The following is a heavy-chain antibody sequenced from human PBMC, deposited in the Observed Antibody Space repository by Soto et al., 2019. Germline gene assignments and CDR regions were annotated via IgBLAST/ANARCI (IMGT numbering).Heavy chain of an antibody. CDR1: GGSISSYS. Sequence: PSDTLSLTCTVSGGSISSYSWSWIRQPPGKGLEWIGYVYYGGSTNYNPSLKSRVTISVDTSKNQFSLKLSSVTAADTAVYYCARAGYCSSTSCYLFDPWGQGTLVTVSS. V-gene: IGHV4-59*08. CDR3: ARAGYCSSTSCYLFDP. CDR2: VYYGGST. J-gene: IGHJ5*02. D-gene: IGHD2-2*01.